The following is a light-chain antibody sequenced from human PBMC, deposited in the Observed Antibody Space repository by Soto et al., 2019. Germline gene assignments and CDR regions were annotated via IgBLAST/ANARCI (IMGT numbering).Light chain of an antibody. CDR1: ASDIGTNT. CDR2: SND. Sequence: QSVLTQPPSASGTPGQRVSISCSGRASDIGTNTVNWYQQFPGTAPKLLLHSNDQRPSGVPDRFSGSTSGTSASLAISGLQSEDEADYYCVAWDGSLNGYVFGAGTKLTVL. CDR3: VAWDGSLNGYV. V-gene: IGLV1-44*01. J-gene: IGLJ1*01.